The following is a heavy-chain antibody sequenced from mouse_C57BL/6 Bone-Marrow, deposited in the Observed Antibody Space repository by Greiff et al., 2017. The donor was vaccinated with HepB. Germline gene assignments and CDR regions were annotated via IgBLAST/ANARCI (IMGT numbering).Heavy chain of an antibody. CDR2: INYDGSST. V-gene: IGHV5-16*01. Sequence: EVQVVESEGGLVQPGSSMKLSCTASGFTFSDYYMAWVRQVPEKGLEWVANINYDGSSTYYLDSLKSRFIISRDNAKNILYLQMSSLKSEDTATYYCARIPGDYWGQGTSVTVSS. CDR3: ARIPGDY. CDR1: GFTFSDYY. J-gene: IGHJ4*01.